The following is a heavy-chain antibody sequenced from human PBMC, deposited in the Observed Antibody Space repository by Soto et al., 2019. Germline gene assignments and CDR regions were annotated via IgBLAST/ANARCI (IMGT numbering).Heavy chain of an antibody. CDR1: GGSFSGFY. Sequence: SETLSLTCAVYGGSFSGFYWSWIRQLPGKGLEWIGEINHSGSTNYNPSLKSRVTISVDTSKNQYSLKLSSVTAADTAVYYCARGRATDTPNENYFDSWGQGTLVTVSS. CDR2: INHSGST. CDR3: ARGRATDTPNENYFDS. J-gene: IGHJ4*02. D-gene: IGHD1-1*01. V-gene: IGHV4-34*01.